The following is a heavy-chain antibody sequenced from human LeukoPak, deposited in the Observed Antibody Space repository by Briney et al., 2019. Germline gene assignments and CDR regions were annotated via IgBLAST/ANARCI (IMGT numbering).Heavy chain of an antibody. CDR3: ATDYYGTGGYYIDTFDY. J-gene: IGHJ4*02. V-gene: IGHV1-46*01. CDR2: INPSGGST. CDR1: GYTFTSYY. Sequence: GASVKVSCKASGYTFTSYYMHWVRQAPGQGLEWMGIINPSGGSTSYAQKFQGRVTMTRDTSTSTAYMELRSLRSDDTAVYYCATDYYGTGGYYIDTFDYWGQGTPVTVSS. D-gene: IGHD3-22*01.